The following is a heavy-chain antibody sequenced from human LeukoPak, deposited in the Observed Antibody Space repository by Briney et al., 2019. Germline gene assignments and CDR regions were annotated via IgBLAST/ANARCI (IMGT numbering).Heavy chain of an antibody. D-gene: IGHD6-13*01. J-gene: IGHJ2*01. V-gene: IGHV1-18*01. CDR1: GYTFTSYG. Sequence: ASVKVSCKASGYTFTSYGISWVRQAPGQGLEWMGWISAYNGNTNYAQKLQGRVTMTTDTSTSTAYMELRSLRSDDTAVYYCARVRVSSSWSEDYWYFDLWGRGTLVTVSS. CDR3: ARVRVSSSWSEDYWYFDL. CDR2: ISAYNGNT.